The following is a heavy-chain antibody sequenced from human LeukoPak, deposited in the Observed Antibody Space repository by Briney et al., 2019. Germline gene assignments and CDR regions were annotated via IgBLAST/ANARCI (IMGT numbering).Heavy chain of an antibody. V-gene: IGHV1-2*02. D-gene: IGHD5-24*01. CDR2: INPNSGGT. CDR3: ATNTRDGDNFYFDY. CDR1: GYTFTGYN. J-gene: IGHJ4*02. Sequence: GASVNVSCKSSGYTFTGYNMHWVRQAPGQGLEWMGWINPNSGGTNYAQKFQGRVTMTRDTSISTAYMELSRLRSDDTAVYFCATNTRDGDNFYFDYWGQGTLVTLSS.